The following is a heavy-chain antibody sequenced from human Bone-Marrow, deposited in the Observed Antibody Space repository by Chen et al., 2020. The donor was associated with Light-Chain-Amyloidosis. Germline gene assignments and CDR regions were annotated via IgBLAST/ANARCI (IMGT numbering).Heavy chain of an antibody. CDR2: IYDGGNK. Sequence: EVLLEESGGGLIQPGGSLILCCAASGSSVGANYMSWVRQAPGKGLGWLSVIYDGGNKFYAESVRGRFTISRDNSKNTLSLEMNNLRAEDTAMYYCARGAIDYGDSLRFWGQGTLVTVSS. CDR1: GSSVGANY. D-gene: IGHD4-17*01. J-gene: IGHJ4*02. CDR3: ARGAIDYGDSLRF. V-gene: IGHV3-53*01.